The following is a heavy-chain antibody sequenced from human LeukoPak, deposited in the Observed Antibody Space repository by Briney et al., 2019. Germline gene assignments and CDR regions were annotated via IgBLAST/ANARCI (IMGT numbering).Heavy chain of an antibody. D-gene: IGHD6-19*01. CDR2: ITSSGTTL. CDR1: GFTFSDYY. CDR3: AKVQFRYSSVWYGGGFDY. J-gene: IGHJ4*02. Sequence: PGGSLRLSCEASGFTFSDYYMSWIRQAPGKGLEWVSHITSSGTTLYYADSVKGRFSISRDNAKKSLFLEMNSLRAEDTAVYYCAKVQFRYSSVWYGGGFDYWGQGALVTVSS. V-gene: IGHV3-11*04.